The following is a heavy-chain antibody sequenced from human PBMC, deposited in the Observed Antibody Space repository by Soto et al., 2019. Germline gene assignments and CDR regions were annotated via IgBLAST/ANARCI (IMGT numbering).Heavy chain of an antibody. J-gene: IGHJ5*02. CDR1: GGSVNRGGYS. CDR2: IYRAGHT. V-gene: IGHV4-30-2*01. Sequence: QLQLLESGSRVVKPSQTLSLTCAVSGGSVNRGGYSWSWIRQTPGKGLEWPAYIYRAGHTIYNPSLNSRATISLAEPNDQFSLRLTSLTAADTAVYYCARSIVTLSAMFDHWGQGHLVTVSS. D-gene: IGHD2-2*01. CDR3: ARSIVTLSAMFDH.